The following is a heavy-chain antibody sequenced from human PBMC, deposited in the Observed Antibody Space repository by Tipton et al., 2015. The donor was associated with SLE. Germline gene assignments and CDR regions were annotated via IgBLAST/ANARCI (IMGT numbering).Heavy chain of an antibody. D-gene: IGHD3-3*01. V-gene: IGHV4-59*01. CDR2: IFYSGST. CDR3: AGWSGSNWFDF. Sequence: TLSLTCTVSGGSISRYYWSWIRQPPGKGLEWIGYIFYSGSTHYNPSLKSRVTISLDTSNNHFSLKLRSVTAADTAVYYCAGWSGSNWFDFWGQGTLVTVSS. CDR1: GGSISRYY. J-gene: IGHJ5*01.